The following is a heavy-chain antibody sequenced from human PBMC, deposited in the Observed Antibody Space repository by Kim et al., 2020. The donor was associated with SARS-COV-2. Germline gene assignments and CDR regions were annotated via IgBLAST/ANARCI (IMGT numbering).Heavy chain of an antibody. Sequence: GGSLRLSCAASGFTFSSYSMNWVRQAPGKGLEWVSSISSSSSYIYYADSVKGRFTISRDNAKNSLYLQMNSLRAEDTAVYYCARRNFERFCGTYYHSGMYVWGQGATATVPS. J-gene: IGHJ6*02. CDR1: GFTFSSYS. D-gene: IGHD2-21*01. V-gene: IGHV3-21*01. CDR3: ARRNFERFCGTYYHSGMYV. CDR2: ISSSSSYI.